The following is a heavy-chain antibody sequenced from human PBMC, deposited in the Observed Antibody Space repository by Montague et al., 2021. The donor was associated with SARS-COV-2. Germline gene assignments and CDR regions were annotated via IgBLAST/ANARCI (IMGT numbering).Heavy chain of an antibody. Sequence: SETLSLTCTVSGXSISSSSYYWGWIRQPPGKGLEWIGSIDYSGSTYYKPCLKSRVTISVDTSKNQFSLKLSSVTAADTAVYYCARVISRQNNIVVVGLYYFDYWGQGTLVTVSS. CDR1: GXSISSSSYY. D-gene: IGHD2-15*01. V-gene: IGHV4-39*07. J-gene: IGHJ4*02. CDR2: IDYSGST. CDR3: ARVISRQNNIVVVGLYYFDY.